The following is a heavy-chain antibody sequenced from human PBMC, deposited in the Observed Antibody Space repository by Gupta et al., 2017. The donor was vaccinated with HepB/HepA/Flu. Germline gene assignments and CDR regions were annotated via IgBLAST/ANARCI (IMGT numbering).Heavy chain of an antibody. V-gene: IGHV3-74*01. CDR2: ISNDGSST. Sequence: EVLLVESGGGSVQTGGSLRLSCGASGFTFKNSWMHWVRQAPGKGLVWVARISNDGSSTAYTDSVKGRFTISRDNARNTLYLQMNSLTVADTALYYCVRDPGQGFDPWGQGIMVTVSS. CDR1: GFTFKNSW. CDR3: VRDPGQGFDP. J-gene: IGHJ5*02.